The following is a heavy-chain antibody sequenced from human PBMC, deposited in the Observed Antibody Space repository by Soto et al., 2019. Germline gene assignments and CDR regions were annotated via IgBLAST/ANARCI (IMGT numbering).Heavy chain of an antibody. CDR3: GIGNDFWSGYYYFDY. D-gene: IGHD3-3*01. J-gene: IGHJ4*02. CDR1: GFTFSSYW. CDR2: IKQDGRQK. Sequence: EVQLVESGGGLVQPGGSLRLSCAASGFTFSSYWMSWVRQAPGKGLEWGANIKQDGRQKYYVDSVKGRFTISRDNGKNLLYLQMNSLRAEDTAVYYCGIGNDFWSGYYYFDYWGQGTLVTVSS. V-gene: IGHV3-7*01.